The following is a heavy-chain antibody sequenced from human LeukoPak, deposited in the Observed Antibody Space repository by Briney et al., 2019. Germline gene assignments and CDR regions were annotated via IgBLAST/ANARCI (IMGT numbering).Heavy chain of an antibody. J-gene: IGHJ6*02. Sequence: GGSLGLSCAASGFTFSSYWMYWVRQAPGKGLVWVSRINSDGSRTSYADSVKGRFTISRDNAKNTLYLQMNSLRAEDTAVYYCARDQWDLYYYYGMDVWGQGTTVTVSS. CDR2: INSDGSRT. V-gene: IGHV3-74*01. CDR3: ARDQWDLYYYYGMDV. CDR1: GFTFSSYW. D-gene: IGHD1-26*01.